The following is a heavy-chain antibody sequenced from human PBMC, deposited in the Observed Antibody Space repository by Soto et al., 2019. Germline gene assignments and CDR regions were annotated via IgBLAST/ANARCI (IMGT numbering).Heavy chain of an antibody. J-gene: IGHJ6*02. CDR2: INPNSGGT. CDR1: GGTFTGYY. Sequence: ASVKVSCKASGGTFTGYYMHWVRQAPGQGLEWMGWINPNSGGTNYAPKFQGRVTMTRDTSISTAYMELSRLRSDDTAVYYCARDMYDFWSGAHYYYGMDVWGQGTTVTVSS. D-gene: IGHD3-3*01. V-gene: IGHV1-2*02. CDR3: ARDMYDFWSGAHYYYGMDV.